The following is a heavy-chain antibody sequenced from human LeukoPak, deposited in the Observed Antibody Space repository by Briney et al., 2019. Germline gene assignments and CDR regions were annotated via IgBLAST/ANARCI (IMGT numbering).Heavy chain of an antibody. CDR1: GYTFAGYY. CDR2: INPNSGGT. Sequence: ASVKVSCKASGYTFAGYYMHWVRQAPGQGLEWMGWINPNSGGTNYAQRFQGRVTMTRDTSISTAYMELSRLRSDDTAVYYCARDLYGGNSEFYSDYWGQGTLVTVSS. D-gene: IGHD4-23*01. J-gene: IGHJ4*02. V-gene: IGHV1-2*02. CDR3: ARDLYGGNSEFYSDY.